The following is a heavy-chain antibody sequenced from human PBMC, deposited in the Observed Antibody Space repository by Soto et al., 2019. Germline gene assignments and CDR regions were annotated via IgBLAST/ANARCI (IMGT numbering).Heavy chain of an antibody. CDR3: AGYCSSSLCPEDYYFALEV. D-gene: IGHD2-2*01. CDR1: GASIYTYY. CDR2: ISDSGST. Sequence: AEILSLTCNVAGASIYTYYSNWIRHPPQKGLERVGNISDSGSTNYNPTLKSRVTITVDTSKKQASLKLRSVSAPDTTRYFCAGYCSSSLCPEDYYFALEVWGQGTTVTVSS. J-gene: IGHJ6*02. V-gene: IGHV4-4*08.